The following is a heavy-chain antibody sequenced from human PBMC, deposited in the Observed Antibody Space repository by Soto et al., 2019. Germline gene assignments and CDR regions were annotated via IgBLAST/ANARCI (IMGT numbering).Heavy chain of an antibody. Sequence: VQLVESGGGVVQPGRSLRLSCAASGFTFSSYGMHWVRQAPGKGLEWVAVIWYDGSNKYYADSVKGRFTISRDNSKNTLYLQMNSLRAEDTAVYYCARDSAAAGTSTWGQGTLVTVSS. CDR3: ARDSAAAGTST. V-gene: IGHV3-33*01. J-gene: IGHJ5*02. CDR1: GFTFSSYG. D-gene: IGHD6-13*01. CDR2: IWYDGSNK.